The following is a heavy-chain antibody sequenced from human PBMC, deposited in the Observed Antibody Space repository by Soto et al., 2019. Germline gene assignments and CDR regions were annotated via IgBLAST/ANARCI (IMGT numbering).Heavy chain of an antibody. Sequence: SVKVSCKASGCTFSSYVISWVRLAPGQGLEWMGGIIPIFGTANYAQKFQGRVTITADESTSTAYMELSSLRSEDTAVYYCARGNGYSSSWYGLDYWGQGTLVTVSS. CDR2: IIPIFGTA. CDR3: ARGNGYSSSWYGLDY. CDR1: GCTFSSYV. D-gene: IGHD6-13*01. V-gene: IGHV1-69*13. J-gene: IGHJ4*02.